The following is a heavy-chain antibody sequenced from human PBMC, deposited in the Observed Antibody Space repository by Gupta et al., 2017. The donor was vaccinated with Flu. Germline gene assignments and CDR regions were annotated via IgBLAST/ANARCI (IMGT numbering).Heavy chain of an antibody. J-gene: IGHJ6*02. V-gene: IGHV3-53*05. CDR2: IYSGGST. D-gene: IGHD4-17*01. Sequence: SWVRQAPGKGLEWVSVIYSGGSTYYADSVKGRFTISRDNSKNTLYLQMNSLRAEDTAVYYCARDRGYGDYYYYYGMDVWGQGTTVTVSS. CDR3: ARDRGYGDYYYYYGMDV.